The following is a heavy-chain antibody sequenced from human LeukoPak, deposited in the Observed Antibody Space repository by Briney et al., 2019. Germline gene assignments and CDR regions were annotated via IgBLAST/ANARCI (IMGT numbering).Heavy chain of an antibody. V-gene: IGHV4-59*08. J-gene: IGHJ4*02. CDR3: ARHEMATITFDY. CDR1: DDSISDYY. Sequence: SETLSLTCTVSDDSISDYYRGWIRQPPGKGLEWIGYIYYSGSTNYNPSLKSRVTISVDTSKNQFSLKLSSVTAADTAVYYCARHEMATITFDYWGQGTLVTVSS. D-gene: IGHD5-24*01. CDR2: IYYSGST.